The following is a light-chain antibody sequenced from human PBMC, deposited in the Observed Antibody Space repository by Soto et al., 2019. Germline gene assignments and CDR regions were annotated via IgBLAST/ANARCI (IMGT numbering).Light chain of an antibody. CDR3: QQYNSYPWT. Sequence: DIQMTQSPSTLSASVGDRVTITCRASQTIFRWLAWYQQRPGKAPNLLISDASDLQSGVPSRFSGSGSGAEFTLTIGRLQHDDFPTYYCQQYNSYPWTFGQGTKVEF. CDR1: QTIFRW. J-gene: IGKJ1*01. CDR2: DAS. V-gene: IGKV1-5*01.